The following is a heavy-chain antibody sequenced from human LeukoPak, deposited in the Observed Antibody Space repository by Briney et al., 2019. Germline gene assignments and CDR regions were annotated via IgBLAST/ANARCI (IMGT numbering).Heavy chain of an antibody. V-gene: IGHV1-2*02. CDR3: ARVGHYDNSNYADDVFDF. D-gene: IGHD3-22*01. J-gene: IGHJ3*01. CDR2: INPNSGGT. Sequence: GASVKVSCKVSGYTFTAYYIHWVRQAPGQGLEWMEWINPNSGGTKYAQKFQVRVTLTRDTSINTAYMELSGLRSDDTALYYCARVGHYDNSNYADDVFDFWGQGTMVTVSS. CDR1: GYTFTAYY.